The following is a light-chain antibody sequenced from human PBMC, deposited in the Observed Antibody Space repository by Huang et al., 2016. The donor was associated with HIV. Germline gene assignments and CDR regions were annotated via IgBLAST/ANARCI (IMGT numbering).Light chain of an antibody. CDR2: DAS. Sequence: DIQMTQSPSSLSASVGDRVTITCQASPDINNYLSWYPQKPGKAPKLLIYDASNLETGVPSRFSGSGSGTDSTFNISSLQPEDIATYYCQQYDNLPPYTFGQGTKLEIK. V-gene: IGKV1-33*01. CDR3: QQYDNLPPYT. J-gene: IGKJ2*01. CDR1: PDINNY.